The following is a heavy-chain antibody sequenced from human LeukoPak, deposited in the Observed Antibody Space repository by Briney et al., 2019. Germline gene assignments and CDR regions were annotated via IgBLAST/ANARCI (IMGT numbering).Heavy chain of an antibody. D-gene: IGHD4-17*01. CDR3: ARDVESYGDYPNWFDP. CDR2: IYTSGST. V-gene: IGHV4-4*07. J-gene: IGHJ5*02. Sequence: SETLSLTCTVSGDFITASYWSWIRQPAGKGLEWIGRIYTSGSTNYNPSLKSRVTMSVDTSKNQFSLKVSSVTAADTAVYYCARDVESYGDYPNWFDPWGQGTLVTVSS. CDR1: GDFITASY.